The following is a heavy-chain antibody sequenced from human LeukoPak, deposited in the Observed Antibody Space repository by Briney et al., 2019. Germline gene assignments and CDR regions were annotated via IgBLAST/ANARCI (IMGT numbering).Heavy chain of an antibody. Sequence: SETLSLTCTVSGGSISSSSYYWGWIRQPPGKGLEWIGSIYYSGSTYYNPSLKSRVTISVDTSKNQFSLKLSSVTAADTAVYYCARHSWGPLIVATSKGSVDYWGQGTLVTVSS. CDR3: ARHSWGPLIVATSKGSVDY. V-gene: IGHV4-39*01. CDR1: GGSISSSSYY. J-gene: IGHJ4*02. D-gene: IGHD5-12*01. CDR2: IYYSGST.